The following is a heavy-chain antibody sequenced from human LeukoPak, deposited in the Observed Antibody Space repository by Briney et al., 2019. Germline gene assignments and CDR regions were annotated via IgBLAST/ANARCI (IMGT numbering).Heavy chain of an antibody. D-gene: IGHD3-22*01. CDR3: ARARYYYDSIGTLIDY. CDR2: ISSSSSYI. V-gene: IGHV3-21*01. J-gene: IGHJ4*02. Sequence: GGSLRLSCAASGFTFSSYSMNWVRQAPGKGLEWVSSISSSSSYIYYADSVKGRFTISRDNAKNSLYLQMNSLRAEDTAVYYCARARYYYDSIGTLIDYWGQGTLVTVSS. CDR1: GFTFSSYS.